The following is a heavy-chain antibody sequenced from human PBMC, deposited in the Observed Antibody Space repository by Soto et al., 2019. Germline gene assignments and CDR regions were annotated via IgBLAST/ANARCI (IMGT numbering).Heavy chain of an antibody. CDR1: GYTFTSYD. Sequence: GASVKVSCKASGYTFTSYDINWVRQATGQGLEWMGWMNPNSGNTGYAQKFQGRVTMTRNTSTSTAYMELSSLRSEDTAVYYCAREHGYSSSWYGLHYYGMDVWGQGTTVTVSS. CDR2: MNPNSGNT. J-gene: IGHJ6*02. D-gene: IGHD6-13*01. CDR3: AREHGYSSSWYGLHYYGMDV. V-gene: IGHV1-8*01.